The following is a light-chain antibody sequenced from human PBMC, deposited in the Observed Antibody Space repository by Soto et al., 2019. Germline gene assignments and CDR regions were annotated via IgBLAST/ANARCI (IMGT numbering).Light chain of an antibody. CDR1: QSVTSN. Sequence: EIVMTQSPATLSVSPGERATLSCRASQSVTSNLAWYQQKPGQAPRLLIYGASTRATGIPARFSGSGSGTEFTLTISSLQSEDFAVYYCQQYNNCPSITFGQGTRLEIK. V-gene: IGKV3-15*01. CDR3: QQYNNCPSIT. CDR2: GAS. J-gene: IGKJ5*01.